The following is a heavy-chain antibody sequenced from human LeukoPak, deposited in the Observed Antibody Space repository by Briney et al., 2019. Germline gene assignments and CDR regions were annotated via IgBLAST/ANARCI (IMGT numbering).Heavy chain of an antibody. Sequence: GRSLRLSCAASGFTFSSYAMHWVRQAPGKGLEWVAVISYDGSNKYYADSVKGRFTISRDNSKNTLYLQMNSLRAEDTAVYYCAREIAAAGTWVRYYFDYWGREPWSPSPQ. CDR3: AREIAAAGTWVRYYFDY. CDR1: GFTFSSYA. V-gene: IGHV3-30-3*01. CDR2: ISYDGSNK. J-gene: IGHJ4*02. D-gene: IGHD6-13*01.